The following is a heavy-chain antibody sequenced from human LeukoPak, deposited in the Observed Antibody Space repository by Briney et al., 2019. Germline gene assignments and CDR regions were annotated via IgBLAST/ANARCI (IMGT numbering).Heavy chain of an antibody. CDR1: GFTFSNYW. CDR2: VKQYESEK. CDR3: ARDRDYHDDRTDYYYDAFDI. D-gene: IGHD3-22*01. J-gene: IGHJ3*02. Sequence: GGSLRLSCAGSGFTFSNYWMTWVRHAPGRGLEWVANVKQYESEKHYVDSVKGRFTISRDNAKSSLYLRMDSLRVEDTAVYYCARDRDYHDDRTDYYYDAFDIWGQGTTVTVSS. V-gene: IGHV3-7*01.